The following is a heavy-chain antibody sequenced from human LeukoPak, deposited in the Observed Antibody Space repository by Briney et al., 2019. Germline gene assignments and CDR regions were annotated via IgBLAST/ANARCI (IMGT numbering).Heavy chain of an antibody. CDR1: GGSIRSYY. CDR2: VSYSGGT. D-gene: IGHD4-11*01. V-gene: IGHV4-59*01. CDR3: ARGETTTPFDY. Sequence: SETLSLTCTVSGGSIRSYYWSWIRQPPGKGLQWIGYVSYSGGTNYNPSLKSRVTLSVDTSKNQVSLKLSSVTAADTALYYCARGETTTPFDYWGQGTLVTVSS. J-gene: IGHJ4*02.